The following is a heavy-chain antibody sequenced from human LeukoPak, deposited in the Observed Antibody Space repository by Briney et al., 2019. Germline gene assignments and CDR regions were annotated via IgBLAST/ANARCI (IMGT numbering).Heavy chain of an antibody. V-gene: IGHV3-23*01. CDR1: GFTFSSYA. Sequence: GGSLRLSCAASGFTFSSYAMYWVRQAPGKGLEWVSGIFGSGGSTHYADSVKGRFTISRDNSKNTLYLQMNSLRAEDTAVYYCAKDNSWYGDYLLDYWGQGTLVTVSS. CDR2: IFGSGGST. CDR3: AKDNSWYGDYLLDY. D-gene: IGHD4-17*01. J-gene: IGHJ4*02.